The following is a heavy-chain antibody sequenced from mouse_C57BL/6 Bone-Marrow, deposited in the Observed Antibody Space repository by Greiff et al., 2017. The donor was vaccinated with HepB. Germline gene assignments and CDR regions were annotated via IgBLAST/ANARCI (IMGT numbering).Heavy chain of an antibody. D-gene: IGHD2-4*01. CDR2: ISDGGSYT. J-gene: IGHJ4*01. CDR1: GFTFSSYA. CDR3: ARDYDYDDAMDY. V-gene: IGHV5-4*01. Sequence: EVKVVESGGGLVKPGGSLKLSCAASGFTFSSYAMSWVRQTPEKRLEWVATISDGGSYTYYPDNVKGRFTISRDNAKNNLYLQMSHLKSEDTAMYYCARDYDYDDAMDYWGQGTADTVSS.